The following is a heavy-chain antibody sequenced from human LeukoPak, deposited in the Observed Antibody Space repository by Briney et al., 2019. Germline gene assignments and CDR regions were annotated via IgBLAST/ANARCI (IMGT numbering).Heavy chain of an antibody. CDR2: INHSGST. V-gene: IGHV4-34*01. CDR3: ARGYYYDSSGYSSGVDY. J-gene: IGHJ4*02. Sequence: SETLSLTCVVYGGSFSGYYWSWIRQPPGKGLEWIGEINHSGSTNYNPSLKSRVTISVDTSKNQFSLKLSSVTAADTAVYYCARGYYYDSSGYSSGVDYWGQGTLVTVSS. CDR1: GGSFSGYY. D-gene: IGHD3-22*01.